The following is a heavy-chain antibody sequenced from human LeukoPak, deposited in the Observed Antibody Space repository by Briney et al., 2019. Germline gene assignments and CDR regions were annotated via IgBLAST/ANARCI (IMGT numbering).Heavy chain of an antibody. J-gene: IGHJ4*02. D-gene: IGHD5-12*01. CDR2: IISLLGIA. CDR3: ARDDADSAYADGDY. CDR1: GGIFSSYT. Sequence: SVKVSCKASGGIFSSYTISWVRQAPGQGLERMGRIISLLGIANYAQKFQGRVTIIADKSTSTAYMELSSLRSEDTAVYYCARDDADSAYADGDYWGQGTLVTVSS. V-gene: IGHV1-69*04.